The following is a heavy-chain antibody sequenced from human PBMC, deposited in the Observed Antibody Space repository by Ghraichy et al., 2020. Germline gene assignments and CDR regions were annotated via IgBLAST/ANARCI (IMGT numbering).Heavy chain of an antibody. J-gene: IGHJ4*02. D-gene: IGHD2-15*01. Sequence: EWIGSIYYSGSTYYNPSLKSRVTMSVDTSKNQFSLNLRSVTAADTAVYYGARQPAATMREFAFDYWGQGT. V-gene: IGHV4-39*01. CDR2: IYYSGST. CDR3: ARQPAATMREFAFDY.